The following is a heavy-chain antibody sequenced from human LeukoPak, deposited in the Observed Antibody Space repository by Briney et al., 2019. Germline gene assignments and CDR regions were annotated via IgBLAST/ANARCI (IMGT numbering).Heavy chain of an antibody. CDR3: TRRNSGDGYNKIDY. V-gene: IGHV3-73*01. D-gene: IGHD5-24*01. J-gene: IGHJ4*02. CDR1: GFTFSGSA. Sequence: GGSLRLSCAASGFTFSGSAMHWVRQASGKGLEWVGRIRSKANSYATAYAASVKGRFTISRDDSKNTAYLQMNSLKTEDTAVYYCTRRNSGDGYNKIDYWGQGTLVTVSS. CDR2: IRSKANSYAT.